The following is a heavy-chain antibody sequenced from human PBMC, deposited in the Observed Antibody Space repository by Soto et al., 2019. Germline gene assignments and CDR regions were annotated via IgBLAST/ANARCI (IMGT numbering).Heavy chain of an antibody. Sequence: PGGSLRLSCAASGFTFSSYRMNWVRQAPGKGLEWVSSISSSSDYIHYADSMKGRFTISRDNAKNSLYLQMNSLRAEDTAVYYCAREQLTYCGGDCSDLFDYWGQGALVTVSS. D-gene: IGHD2-21*02. V-gene: IGHV3-21*01. CDR2: ISSSSDYI. J-gene: IGHJ4*02. CDR1: GFTFSSYR. CDR3: AREQLTYCGGDCSDLFDY.